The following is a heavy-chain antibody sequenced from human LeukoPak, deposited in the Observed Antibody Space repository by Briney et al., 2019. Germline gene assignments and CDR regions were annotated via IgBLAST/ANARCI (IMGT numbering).Heavy chain of an antibody. CDR1: GGSFSGYY. CDR2: INHSGST. D-gene: IGHD3-10*01. V-gene: IGHV4-34*01. CDR3: ARGFGERPVDY. Sequence: SETLSLTCAVYGGSFSGYYWSWIRQPPGKGPEWIGEINHSGSTNYNPSLKSRVTISVDTSKNQFSLKLSSVTAADTAVYYCARGFGERPVDYWGQGTLVTVSS. J-gene: IGHJ4*02.